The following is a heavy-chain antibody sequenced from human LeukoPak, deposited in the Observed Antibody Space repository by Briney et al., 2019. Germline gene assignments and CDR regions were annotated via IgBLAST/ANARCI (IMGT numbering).Heavy chain of an antibody. CDR2: ISGSGGST. D-gene: IGHD5-18*01. CDR1: GFPLINYA. Sequence: GALRLSCAAPGFPLINYALSWVRQAPGEGVEWASAISGSGGSTYYADSVKGRFTISRDNSKNTLYLQMNSLRAEDTAVYYCAKDKYSPNINNWFDPWGQGTLVTVSS. V-gene: IGHV3-23*01. J-gene: IGHJ5*02. CDR3: AKDKYSPNINNWFDP.